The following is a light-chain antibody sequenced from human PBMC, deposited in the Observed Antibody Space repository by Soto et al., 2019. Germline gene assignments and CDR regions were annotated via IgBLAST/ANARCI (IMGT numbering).Light chain of an antibody. V-gene: IGKV3-20*01. Sequence: EVVLAQSPVTLSVSPGYGTALSCRASQSLTTRNLAWYQHIPGQAPRLLIYGASTRATGIPARFSGSGSGTDFTLTISRLEPEDFAVYYCQQYGSSPTTFGQGTTVDIK. CDR3: QQYGSSPTT. CDR2: GAS. CDR1: QSLTTRN. J-gene: IGKJ1*01.